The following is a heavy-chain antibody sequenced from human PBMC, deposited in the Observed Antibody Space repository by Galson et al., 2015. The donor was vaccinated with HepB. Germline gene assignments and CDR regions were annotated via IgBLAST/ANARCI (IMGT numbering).Heavy chain of an antibody. CDR3: RLGYCTGGSCSSGSKVDH. J-gene: IGHJ4*02. CDR1: GFTFSGSA. Sequence: SLRLSCAASGFTFSGSAIHWVRQSSGQGLEWVGRIRVKANNYATAYGPSMKGRFTISRDDSKNTAYLQMDSLKPDDTAVYYCRLGYCTGGSCSSGSKVDHWGQGTLVIVSS. V-gene: IGHV3-73*01. CDR2: IRVKANNYAT. D-gene: IGHD2-15*01.